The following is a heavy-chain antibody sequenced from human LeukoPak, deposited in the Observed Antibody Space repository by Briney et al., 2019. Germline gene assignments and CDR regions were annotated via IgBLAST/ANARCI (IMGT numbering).Heavy chain of an antibody. J-gene: IGHJ4*02. D-gene: IGHD4-17*01. CDR1: GFTFSSYE. CDR3: ARDGDYNFDY. V-gene: IGHV3-48*03. CDR2: ISSSGSTI. Sequence: GGSLRLSCAASGFTFSSYEMNWVRQAPGKGLEWVSYISSSGSTIYYADSAKGRFTISRDNAKNSLYLQTNSLRAEDTAVYYCARDGDYNFDYWGQGTLVTVSS.